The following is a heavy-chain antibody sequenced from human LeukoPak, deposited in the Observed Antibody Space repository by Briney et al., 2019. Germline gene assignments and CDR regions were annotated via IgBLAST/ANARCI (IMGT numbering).Heavy chain of an antibody. D-gene: IGHD6-13*01. V-gene: IGHV3-23*01. Sequence: GGSLRLSCAASGFTFSSYAMSWVRQAPARGLEWASSLRGDGETFYADSVKGRFTLSRDHSRNTVYLHLNNLRVEDTAVYYCAKASWVSSADAVLWGQGTVVTVS. CDR1: GFTFSSYA. CDR2: LRGDGET. J-gene: IGHJ4*02. CDR3: AKASWVSSADAVL.